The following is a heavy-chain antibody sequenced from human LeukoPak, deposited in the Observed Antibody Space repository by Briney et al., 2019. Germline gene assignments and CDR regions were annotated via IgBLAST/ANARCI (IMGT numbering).Heavy chain of an antibody. Sequence: SQTLSLTCAVSGGSISSGGYYWSWIRQHPGKGLEWIGYIYYSGSTHYNPSLQSRVSISVDTSKNQFSLKLSSVTAADTAVYYCARGGTSANFQHWGQGTLLTVSS. CDR2: IYYSGST. CDR3: ARGGTSANFQH. V-gene: IGHV4-31*11. J-gene: IGHJ1*01. CDR1: GGSISSGGYY.